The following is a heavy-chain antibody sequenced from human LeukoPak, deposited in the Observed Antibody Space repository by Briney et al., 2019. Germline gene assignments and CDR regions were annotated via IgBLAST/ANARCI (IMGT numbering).Heavy chain of an antibody. CDR3: ATAMVRGVKRWYYFDY. J-gene: IGHJ4*02. V-gene: IGHV4-59*01. Sequence: PSETLSLTCTVSSASISRYYWSWIRQPPGKGLEWIGYIYYSGNTNYNPSLKSRVTISVDTSKNQFSLKLSSVTAADTAVYYCATAMVRGVKRWYYFDYWGQGTLVTVSS. CDR2: IYYSGNT. D-gene: IGHD3-10*01. CDR1: SASISRYY.